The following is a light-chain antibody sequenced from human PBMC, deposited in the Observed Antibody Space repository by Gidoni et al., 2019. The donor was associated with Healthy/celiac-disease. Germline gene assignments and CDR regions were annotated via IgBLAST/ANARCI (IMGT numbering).Light chain of an antibody. CDR2: AAS. V-gene: IGKV1-39*01. CDR1: QSISSY. Sequence: DIQMTQSPSSLPASVGDRVTITCRASQSISSYLNWNQQKPGKAPKLLIYAASSLQSGVPSRFSGSGSGTDFTLTISSLQPDDFATYYCQQSYSTLYTFGQGTKLEIK. J-gene: IGKJ2*01. CDR3: QQSYSTLYT.